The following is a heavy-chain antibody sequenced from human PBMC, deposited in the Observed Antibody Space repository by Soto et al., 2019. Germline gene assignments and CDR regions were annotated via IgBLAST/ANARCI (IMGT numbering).Heavy chain of an antibody. CDR2: IYYSGST. V-gene: IGHV4-59*01. Sequence: SETLSLTCTVSGGSISSYYWSWIRQPPGKGLEWIGYIYYSGSTNYNPSLKSRVPISVDTSKNQFSLKLSSVTAADMAVYYCARGNGVVTAIFDYWGQGTLVTVSS. J-gene: IGHJ4*02. D-gene: IGHD2-21*02. CDR3: ARGNGVVTAIFDY. CDR1: GGSISSYY.